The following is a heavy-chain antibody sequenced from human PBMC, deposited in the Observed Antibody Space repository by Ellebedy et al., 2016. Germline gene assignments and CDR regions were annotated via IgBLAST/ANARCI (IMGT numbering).Heavy chain of an antibody. CDR1: GFTVSNFA. CDR3: ARDPRPYLRYGHYDY. Sequence: GGSLRLSCAASGFTVSNFAMNWVRQAPGKGLEWVSSINDRSSHIYYADSVRGRFTISRDNAKNSLFLQMNSLRADDTAVYYCARDPRPYLRYGHYDYWGQGTLVTVSS. CDR2: INDRSSHI. V-gene: IGHV3-21*01. D-gene: IGHD3-9*01. J-gene: IGHJ4*02.